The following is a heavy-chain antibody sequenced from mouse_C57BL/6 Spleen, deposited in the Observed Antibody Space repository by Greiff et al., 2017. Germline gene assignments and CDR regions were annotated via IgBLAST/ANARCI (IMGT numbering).Heavy chain of an antibody. D-gene: IGHD1-2*01. CDR2: IDPSDSYT. CDR3: AFLPLLPWYFDV. V-gene: IGHV1-69*01. J-gene: IGHJ1*03. Sequence: QVQLQQPGAELVMPGASVKLSCKASGYTFTSYWMHWVKQRPGQGLEWIGEIDPSDSYTNYNQKFKGKSTLTVDKSSSTAYMPLSSLTSEDSAVYYGAFLPLLPWYFDVWGTGTTVTVSS. CDR1: GYTFTSYW.